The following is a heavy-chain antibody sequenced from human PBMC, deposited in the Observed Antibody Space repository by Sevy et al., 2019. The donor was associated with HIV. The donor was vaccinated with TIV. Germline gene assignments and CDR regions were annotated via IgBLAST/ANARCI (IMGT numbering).Heavy chain of an antibody. D-gene: IGHD4-17*01. CDR1: NFPFSNAW. Sequence: GGSLRLSCAASNFPFSNAWMNWIRQAPGKGLEWVGRIKSKTDGGAADYAAPVKGRFTISRDDSKNTLYLQMNSLKVKDTAVYFCATAHGDYYWGQGSLVTVSS. V-gene: IGHV3-15*07. CDR3: ATAHGDYY. CDR2: IKSKTDGGAA. J-gene: IGHJ4*02.